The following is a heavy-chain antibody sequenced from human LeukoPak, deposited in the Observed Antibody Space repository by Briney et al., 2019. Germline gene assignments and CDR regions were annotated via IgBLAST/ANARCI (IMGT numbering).Heavy chain of an antibody. J-gene: IGHJ4*02. V-gene: IGHV4-31*03. Sequence: SETLSLTCTVSGGSISSGGYYWTWIRQHPAKGLEWIGYIYYSGSTYYNPSLKSRVTISEDTSKNQFSLKLSSVTAADTAVYYCARESPAHYFDYWGQGTLVTVSS. CDR3: ARESPAHYFDY. CDR2: IYYSGST. CDR1: GGSISSGGYY.